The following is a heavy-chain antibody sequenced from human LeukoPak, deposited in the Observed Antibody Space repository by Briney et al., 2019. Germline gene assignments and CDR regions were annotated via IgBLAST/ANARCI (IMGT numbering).Heavy chain of an antibody. CDR1: GFTFTHYA. CDR3: GRGQKRGPKAFYDIPYYFDY. J-gene: IGHJ4*02. CDR2: IFYDGTIQ. D-gene: IGHD3-9*01. V-gene: IGHV3-33*08. Sequence: GGSLRLSCAASGFTFTHYAMHWVRQTPGKGLEWVAVIFYDGTIQYYSDSVRGRLIVSRDNPKNTLYLQMNSLRAEDTAVYYCGRGQKRGPKAFYDIPYYFDYGGQGPLVTVS.